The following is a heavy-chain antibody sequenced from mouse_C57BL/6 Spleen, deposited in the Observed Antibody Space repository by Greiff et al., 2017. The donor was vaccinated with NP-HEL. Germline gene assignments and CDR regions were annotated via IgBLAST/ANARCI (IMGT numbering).Heavy chain of an antibody. Sequence: EVQLQQSGPELVKPGASVKISCKASGYTFTDYYMNWVKQSHGKSLEWIGDINPNNGGTSYNQKFKGKATLTVDKSSSTAYMELRSLTSEDSAVYYCARRGYNYFDYWGQGTTLTVSS. CDR2: INPNNGGT. D-gene: IGHD2-2*01. CDR3: ARRGYNYFDY. CDR1: GYTFTDYY. V-gene: IGHV1-26*01. J-gene: IGHJ2*01.